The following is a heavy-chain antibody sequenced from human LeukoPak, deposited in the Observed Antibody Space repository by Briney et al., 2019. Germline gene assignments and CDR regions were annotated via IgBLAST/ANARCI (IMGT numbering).Heavy chain of an antibody. CDR1: GFTFSSYS. V-gene: IGHV3-21*01. J-gene: IGHJ4*02. Sequence: GGSLRLSCAVSGFTFSSYSMNWVRQAPGGGLGWVSSISSSSSYIYYADSVKGRFTISRDNAKNSLFLQMNSLRAEDTAVYYCAREGQGDTNDYWGQGTLVTVSS. D-gene: IGHD2-21*02. CDR3: AREGQGDTNDY. CDR2: ISSSSSYI.